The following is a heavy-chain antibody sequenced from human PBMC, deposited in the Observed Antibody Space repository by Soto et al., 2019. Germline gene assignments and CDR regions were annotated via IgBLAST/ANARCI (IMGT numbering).Heavy chain of an antibody. CDR3: ARAGYDSSGYYFYAMDV. D-gene: IGHD3-22*01. CDR2: IGTAGDP. CDR1: GFILSGYD. V-gene: IGHV3-13*05. J-gene: IGHJ6*02. Sequence: GGSLRLSCVASGFILSGYDMHWVRQATGEGLEWVSAIGTAGDPYYSGSVKGRFTISRGNAENSVYLQMNSLRAGDTAVYYCARAGYDSSGYYFYAMDVWGPRTTVTVSS.